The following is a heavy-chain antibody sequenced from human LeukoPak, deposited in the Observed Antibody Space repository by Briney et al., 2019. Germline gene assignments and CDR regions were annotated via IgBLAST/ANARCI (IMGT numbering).Heavy chain of an antibody. Sequence: PSETLSLTCAVYGGSFSGYYWSWIRQPPGKGLEWIGEINHSGSTNYNPSLKSRVTISVDTSKNQFSLKLSSVTAADTAVCYCARGHTYYDFWSGYLWNWFDPWGQGTLVTVSS. V-gene: IGHV4-34*01. CDR3: ARGHTYYDFWSGYLWNWFDP. J-gene: IGHJ5*02. CDR2: INHSGST. D-gene: IGHD3-3*01. CDR1: GGSFSGYY.